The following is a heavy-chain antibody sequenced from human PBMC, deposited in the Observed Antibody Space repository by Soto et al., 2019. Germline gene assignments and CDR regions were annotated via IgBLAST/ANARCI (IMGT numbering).Heavy chain of an antibody. D-gene: IGHD2-2*01. Sequence: GGSLRLSCAASGFTFSSYAMIWVRQAPGKGLEWVSAISGSGGSTYYADSVKGRFTIPRDNSKNTLYLQMNSLRAEDAAVYYCALVVVPAAMDYWGQGTLVTVSS. CDR1: GFTFSSYA. CDR2: ISGSGGST. CDR3: ALVVVPAAMDY. V-gene: IGHV3-23*01. J-gene: IGHJ4*02.